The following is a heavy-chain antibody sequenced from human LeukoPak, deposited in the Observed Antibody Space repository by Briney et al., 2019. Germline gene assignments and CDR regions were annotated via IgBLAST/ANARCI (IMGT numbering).Heavy chain of an antibody. CDR2: IYTSGST. D-gene: IGHD6-13*01. CDR3: AKRGWHSSSWYGAFDI. Sequence: PSQTLSLTCTVSGGSISSGSYYWSWIRQPAGKGLEWIGRIYTSGSTNYNPSLKSRVTISVDTSKNQFSLKLSSVTAADTAVYYCAKRGWHSSSWYGAFDIWGQGTMVTVSS. V-gene: IGHV4-61*02. CDR1: GGSISSGSYY. J-gene: IGHJ3*02.